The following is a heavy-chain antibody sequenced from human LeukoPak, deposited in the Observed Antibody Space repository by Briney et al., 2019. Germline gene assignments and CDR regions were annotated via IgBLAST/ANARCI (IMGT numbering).Heavy chain of an antibody. CDR2: INPSGGTT. CDR3: ARDAPGIRP. V-gene: IGHV1-46*01. CDR1: GYTFTSYP. D-gene: IGHD1-1*01. J-gene: IGHJ4*02. Sequence: ASVRVSCKASGYTFTSYPMHWVRQAPGQGLEWMGIINPSGGTTSYAQKFQGRVTMTRDTSTSTVYMELSSLRSEDTAVYYCARDAPGIRPWGQGTLVTVSS.